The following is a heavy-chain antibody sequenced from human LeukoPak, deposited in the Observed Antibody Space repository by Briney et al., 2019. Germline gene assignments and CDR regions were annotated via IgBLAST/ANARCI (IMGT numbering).Heavy chain of an antibody. CDR3: AIRYCTGGSCYFDP. J-gene: IGHJ5*02. D-gene: IGHD2-15*01. CDR2: IYYSGST. V-gene: IGHV4-59*08. Sequence: PSETLSLTCTVSGXSISSYYWSWIRQPPGKGLEWTGYIYYSGSTNYNPSLKSRVSISVDTSKNQFSLEVRSVTAADTAVYYCAIRYCTGGSCYFDPWGQGTLVTVSS. CDR1: GXSISSYY.